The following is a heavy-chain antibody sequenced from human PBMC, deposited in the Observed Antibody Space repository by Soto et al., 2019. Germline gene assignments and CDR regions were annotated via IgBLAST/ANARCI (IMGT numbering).Heavy chain of an antibody. CDR1: GFTFTRYS. Sequence: SLRLSCAASGFTFTRYSMNWVRQAPGKGLEWVSSISSTTNYIYYADSMKGRFTVSRDNAKNSVYLEMNSLSAEDTALYYCARESEDLTSNFDYWGQGTLVTSPQ. CDR2: ISSTTNYI. V-gene: IGHV3-21*01. J-gene: IGHJ4*02. CDR3: ARESEDLTSNFDY.